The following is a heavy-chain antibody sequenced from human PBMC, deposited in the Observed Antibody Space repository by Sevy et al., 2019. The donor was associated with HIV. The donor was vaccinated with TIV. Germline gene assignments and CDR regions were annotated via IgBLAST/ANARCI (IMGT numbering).Heavy chain of an antibody. D-gene: IGHD1-26*01. CDR2: IYYSGST. Sequence: SETLSLTCTVSGGSISSYYWSWIRQPPGKGLEWIGYIYYSGSTNYNPSLKSRVTISVDTSKNQFSLKLSSVTAADTAVYYCARVKFKYSGSYHNFDYWGQGTLVTVSS. V-gene: IGHV4-59*01. CDR1: GGSISSYY. CDR3: ARVKFKYSGSYHNFDY. J-gene: IGHJ4*02.